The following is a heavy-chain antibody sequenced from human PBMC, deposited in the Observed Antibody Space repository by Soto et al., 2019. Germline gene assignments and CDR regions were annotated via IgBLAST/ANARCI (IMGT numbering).Heavy chain of an antibody. CDR3: AKDISSATRDAFDI. J-gene: IGHJ3*02. CDR1: GFTFDDYA. CDR2: ISWNSGSI. V-gene: IGHV3-9*01. D-gene: IGHD3-16*02. Sequence: EVQLVESGGGLVQPGRSLRLSCAASGFTFDDYAMHWVRQAPGKGLEWVSGISWNSGSIGYADSVKGRFTISRDNAKNSLYLHMNSLRAEDTALYYCAKDISSATRDAFDIWVQGTMVTVSS.